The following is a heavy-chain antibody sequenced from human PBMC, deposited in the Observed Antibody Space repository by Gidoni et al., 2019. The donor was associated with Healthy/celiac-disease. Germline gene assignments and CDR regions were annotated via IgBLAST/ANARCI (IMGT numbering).Heavy chain of an antibody. CDR1: GFTVSSNY. Sequence: EVQLVESGGGLVQPGGSLRLSCASSGFTVSSNYMSWVRQAPGKGLEWVSVIYSGGSTYYADSVKGRFTISRDNSKNTLYLKMNSLRAEDTAVYYCARLHPGYYYYGMDVWGQGTTVTVSS. J-gene: IGHJ6*02. V-gene: IGHV3-66*04. CDR3: ARLHPGYYYYGMDV. CDR2: IYSGGST.